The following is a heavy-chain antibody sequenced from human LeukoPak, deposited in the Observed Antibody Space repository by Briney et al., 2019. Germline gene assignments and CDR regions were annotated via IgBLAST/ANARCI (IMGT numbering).Heavy chain of an antibody. V-gene: IGHV1-69*01. CDR3: ARYCSSTSCYAVRAGNNWFDP. J-gene: IGHJ5*02. D-gene: IGHD2-2*01. CDR1: GGTFSSYA. CDR2: IIPIFGTA. Sequence: SVKVSCKASGGTFSSYAISWGRQAPRQGLEWMGGIIPIFGTANYAQKFQGRVTITADESTSTAYMELSSLRSEDTAVYYCARYCSSTSCYAVRAGNNWFDPWGQGTLVTVSS.